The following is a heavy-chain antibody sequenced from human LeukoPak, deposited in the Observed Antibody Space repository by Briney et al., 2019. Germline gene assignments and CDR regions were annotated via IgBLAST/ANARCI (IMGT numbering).Heavy chain of an antibody. Sequence: GGSLRLSCGASRFRFPLYTMHWVRQAPGKGLEWGAFIRFDGTEQNYAESVKGRFTVSRDNSKNMFFLQMNSLRTEDTAVYYCAKDMIIVPGASDYWGQGTLVTVSS. CDR3: AKDMIIVPGASDY. D-gene: IGHD1-26*01. CDR1: RFRFPLYT. CDR2: IRFDGTEQ. J-gene: IGHJ4*02. V-gene: IGHV3-30*02.